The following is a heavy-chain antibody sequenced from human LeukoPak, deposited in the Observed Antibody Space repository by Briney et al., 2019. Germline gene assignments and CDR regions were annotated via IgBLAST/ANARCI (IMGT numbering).Heavy chain of an antibody. D-gene: IGHD3-3*01. CDR3: ATYDFWSGYPVVNWFDP. Sequence: GASVKVSCKVSGYTLTELSMHWVRQAPGNGLEWMGGFDPEDGETIYAQKFQGRVTMTEDTSTDTAYMELSSLRSEDTAVYYCATYDFWSGYPVVNWFDPWGQGTLVTVSS. CDR2: FDPEDGET. J-gene: IGHJ5*02. CDR1: GYTLTELS. V-gene: IGHV1-24*01.